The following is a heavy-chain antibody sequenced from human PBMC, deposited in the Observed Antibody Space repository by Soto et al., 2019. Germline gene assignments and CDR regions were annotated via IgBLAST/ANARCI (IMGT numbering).Heavy chain of an antibody. CDR3: ARLRSRITIFGVAPFDP. CDR1: GGSISSYY. Sequence: KTSETLSLTCTVSGGSISSYYWSWIRQPPGKGLEWIGYIYYSGSTNYNPSLKSRVTISVDASKNQFSLKLSSVTAADTAVYYCARLRSRITIFGVAPFDPWGQGTLVTVSS. V-gene: IGHV4-59*01. D-gene: IGHD3-3*01. J-gene: IGHJ5*02. CDR2: IYYSGST.